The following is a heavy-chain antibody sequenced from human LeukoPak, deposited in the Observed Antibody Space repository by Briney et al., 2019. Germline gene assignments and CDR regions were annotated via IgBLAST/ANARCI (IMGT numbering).Heavy chain of an antibody. CDR3: ARGNLDGYYFDY. J-gene: IGHJ4*02. Sequence: SETLSLTCAVYGGSLSGYYWSWIRQPPGKGLEWIGEIHYSGATNYGPSLKSRATISADMSNNRLSLRLSSVTAADTAVFYCARGNLDGYYFDYWGQGTQVTVSS. CDR1: GGSLSGYY. CDR2: IHYSGAT. D-gene: IGHD3/OR15-3a*01. V-gene: IGHV4-34*01.